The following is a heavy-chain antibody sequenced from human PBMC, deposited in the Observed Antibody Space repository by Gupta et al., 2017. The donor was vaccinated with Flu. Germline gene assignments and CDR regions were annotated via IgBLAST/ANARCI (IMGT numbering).Heavy chain of an antibody. V-gene: IGHV3-30*18. J-gene: IGHJ6*02. CDR2: ISYNGSNK. CDR3: AKDWKWNYNNYGMNV. CDR1: GCSFSTYG. D-gene: IGHD5-24*01. Sequence: VESGGGVVQPGGSLRLSCPASGCSFSTYGIHWVRQAPGKGLEWVAVISYNGSNKYYADSVKGRFTISRDNSKNTLYLQMNSLTTEDTAVYYCAKDWKWNYNNYGMNVWGPGTTVTVSS.